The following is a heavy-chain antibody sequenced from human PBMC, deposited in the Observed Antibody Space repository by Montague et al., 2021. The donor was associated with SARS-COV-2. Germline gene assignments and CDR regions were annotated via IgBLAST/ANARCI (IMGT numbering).Heavy chain of an antibody. D-gene: IGHD2-15*01. CDR3: ARHYSATLPAVY. V-gene: IGHV4-59*08. Sequence: SETLSLTCTVSGGSISSFYWSWFRQPPGKGLEWIGYISDSGSTNYNPSFTSRVTMSVDTSKNQFSLKVNSVTAADTAVYYCARHYSATLPAVYWGQGTPVTVSS. J-gene: IGHJ4*02. CDR1: GGSISSFY. CDR2: ISDSGST.